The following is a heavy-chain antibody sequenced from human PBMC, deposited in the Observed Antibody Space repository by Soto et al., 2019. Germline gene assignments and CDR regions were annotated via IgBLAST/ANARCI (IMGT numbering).Heavy chain of an antibody. CDR2: IIPIFGTA. CDR3: ARGLFAKVTTSGDYYGMDV. V-gene: IGHV1-69*13. D-gene: IGHD4-17*01. J-gene: IGHJ6*02. CDR1: GGTFSSYA. Sequence: SVKVSCKASGGTFSSYAISWVRQAPGQGLEWMGGIIPIFGTANYAQKFQGRVTITADESTSTAYMELSSLRSEDTAVYYCARGLFAKVTTSGDYYGMDVWGQGTAVTVSS.